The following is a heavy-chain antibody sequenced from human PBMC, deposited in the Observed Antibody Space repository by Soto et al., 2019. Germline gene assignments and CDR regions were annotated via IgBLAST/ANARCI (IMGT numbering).Heavy chain of an antibody. Sequence: GASVKVSCKASGYTLSRYGISWVRQAPGQGLEWMGWISAYNGNTNYAQKLQGRVTMTTDTSTSTAYMELRSLRSDDTAVYYCARDYGGFDFDYRAQGTLVTVSS. CDR3: ARDYGGFDFDY. D-gene: IGHD4-17*01. V-gene: IGHV1-18*01. J-gene: IGHJ4*02. CDR1: GYTLSRYG. CDR2: ISAYNGNT.